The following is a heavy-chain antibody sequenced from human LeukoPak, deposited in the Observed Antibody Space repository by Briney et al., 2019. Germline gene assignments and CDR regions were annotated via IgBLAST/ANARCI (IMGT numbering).Heavy chain of an antibody. CDR1: GYTFTSYG. V-gene: IGHV1-18*01. CDR3: ARDNSV. Sequence: ASVKVSCKASGYTFTSYGISWVRQAPGQGLEWMGWISAYNGNTNYAQKFQGRVTITADESTSTAYMELSSLRSEDTAVYYCARDNSVWGQGTLVTVSS. CDR2: ISAYNGNT. J-gene: IGHJ4*02. D-gene: IGHD2/OR15-2a*01.